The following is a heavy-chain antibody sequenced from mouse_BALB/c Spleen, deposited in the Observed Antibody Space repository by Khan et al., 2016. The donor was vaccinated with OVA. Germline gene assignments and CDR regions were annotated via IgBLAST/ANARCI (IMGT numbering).Heavy chain of an antibody. CDR2: VNPTNGDT. D-gene: IGHD2-14*01. CDR1: GYSFTPYY. J-gene: IGHJ3*01. Sequence: VQLQQSGPDLVKPGASVKISCKASGYSFTPYYMTWVRQSHGKSPEWIGRVNPTNGDTNYNQNFKGKAILTVDKSSNTAYMELRSLTSEDSAVFYWERRYEFFPYWGQGTLITVSA. CDR3: ERRYEFFPY. V-gene: IGHV1-26*01.